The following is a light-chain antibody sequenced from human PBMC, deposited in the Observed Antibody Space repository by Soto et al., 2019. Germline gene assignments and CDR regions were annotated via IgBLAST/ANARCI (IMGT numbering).Light chain of an antibody. CDR2: GAS. Sequence: EIVLTQSPGTLSLSPGERATLSCRASQSVSSSYLAWYQQKPGQAPRLLIYGASSRATGIPDRFSGSGSGTDFTLTISRLEPEDFAVYFCQQYGRSPLMYTFGQGTKVEIK. V-gene: IGKV3-20*01. CDR1: QSVSSSY. CDR3: QQYGRSPLMYT. J-gene: IGKJ2*01.